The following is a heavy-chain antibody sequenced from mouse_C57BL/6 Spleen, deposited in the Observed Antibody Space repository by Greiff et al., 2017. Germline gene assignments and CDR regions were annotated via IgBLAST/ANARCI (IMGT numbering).Heavy chain of an antibody. CDR2: ISSGGSYT. CDR1: GFTFSSYG. V-gene: IGHV5-6*01. Sequence: EVQLVESGGDLVKPGGSLKLSCAASGFTFSSYGMSWVRQTPDKRLEWVATISSGGSYTYYPDSVKGRFTISRDNAKNTLYLQMSSLKSEDTAMYYCARHGGNPYWYFDVWGTGTTVTVSS. J-gene: IGHJ1*03. CDR3: ARHGGNPYWYFDV. D-gene: IGHD2-1*01.